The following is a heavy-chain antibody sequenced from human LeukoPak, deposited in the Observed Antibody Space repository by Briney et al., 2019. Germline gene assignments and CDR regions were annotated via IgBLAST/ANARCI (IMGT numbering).Heavy chain of an antibody. Sequence: SVKVSCKASGFTFTSSVMQWVRQARGQRLEWIGWIVVGSGNTNYAQKFQERVTITRDMSTSTAYMELSSLRSEDTAVYYCAADPGSGYYYTGVWGQGTLVTVSS. J-gene: IGHJ4*02. CDR1: GFTFTSSV. D-gene: IGHD3-22*01. CDR2: IVVGSGNT. V-gene: IGHV1-58*02. CDR3: AADPGSGYYYTGV.